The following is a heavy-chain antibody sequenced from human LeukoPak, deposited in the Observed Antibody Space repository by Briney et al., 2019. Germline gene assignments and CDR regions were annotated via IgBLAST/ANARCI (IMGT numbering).Heavy chain of an antibody. V-gene: IGHV6-1*01. Sequence: SQTLSLTCAISGDSVSRNSAAWTWIRQSPSRGLEWLGRTYYRSKWSNDYAVSVKSRITINYDTSKNQFSLQLDSVTPEDTAVYYCAREVDYGGHSAEFDSWGQGTLVTVSS. J-gene: IGHJ4*02. CDR2: TYYRSKWSN. D-gene: IGHD4-23*01. CDR3: AREVDYGGHSAEFDS. CDR1: GDSVSRNSAA.